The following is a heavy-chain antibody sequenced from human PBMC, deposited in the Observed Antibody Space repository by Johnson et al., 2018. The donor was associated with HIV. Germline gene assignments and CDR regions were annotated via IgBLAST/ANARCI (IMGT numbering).Heavy chain of an antibody. J-gene: IGHJ3*02. CDR3: ARDGTRYYYDSSGSRGTFDI. Sequence: VQLVESGGGVVQPGRSLRLSCAASGFNVSTNNMNWVRQAPGKGLEWVSVTYSGGSTYYADSVKGRFNISRDISKNTLYLEMYSLRAEDTAVYYCARDGTRYYYDSSGSRGTFDIWGQGTMVTVSS. CDR1: GFNVSTNN. CDR2: TYSGGST. V-gene: IGHV3-66*02. D-gene: IGHD3-22*01.